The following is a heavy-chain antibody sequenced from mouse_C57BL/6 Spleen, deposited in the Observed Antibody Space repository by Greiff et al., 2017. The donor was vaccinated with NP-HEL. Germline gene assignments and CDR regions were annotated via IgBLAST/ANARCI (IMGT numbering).Heavy chain of an antibody. J-gene: IGHJ2*01. D-gene: IGHD2-1*01. CDR1: GYTFTSYW. V-gene: IGHV1-50*01. CDR3: ARGNEGYYFDY. Sequence: VQLQQSGAELVKPGASVKLSCKASGYTFTSYWMQWVKQTPGQGLEWIGEIDPSDSYTNYNQKFKGKATLTVDTSSSTAYMQLSSLTSEDSAVYYCARGNEGYYFDYWGQGTTLTVSS. CDR2: IDPSDSYT.